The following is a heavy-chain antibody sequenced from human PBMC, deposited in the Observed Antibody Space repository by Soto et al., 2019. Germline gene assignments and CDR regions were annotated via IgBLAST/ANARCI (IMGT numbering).Heavy chain of an antibody. Sequence: ASVKVSCKASGGTFSSYAISWVRQAPGQGLEWMGGIIPIFGTANYAQKFQGRVTITADESTSTAYMELSSLRSEDTAVYYCAKSYSSSWYWYFDYWGQGTLVTVAS. D-gene: IGHD6-13*01. CDR2: IIPIFGTA. V-gene: IGHV1-69*13. CDR1: GGTFSSYA. CDR3: AKSYSSSWYWYFDY. J-gene: IGHJ4*02.